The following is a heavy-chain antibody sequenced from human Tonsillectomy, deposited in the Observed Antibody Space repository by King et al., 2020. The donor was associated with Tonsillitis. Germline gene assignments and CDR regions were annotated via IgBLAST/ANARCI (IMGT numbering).Heavy chain of an antibody. J-gene: IGHJ3*02. CDR3: ARLWLNDRGFGEFDAFDI. D-gene: IGHD3-10*01. Sequence: VQLVESGAEVKKPGESLKISCKTSGYKFTSYWIAWVRQTPGKGLEWMGIIFPGDSDTRYSPSFQGQVTISVDQTTSTAYLEWGSLKASDSAMYYCARLWLNDRGFGEFDAFDIWGRGTMVTVSS. CDR1: GYKFTSYW. CDR2: IFPGDSDT. V-gene: IGHV5-51*03.